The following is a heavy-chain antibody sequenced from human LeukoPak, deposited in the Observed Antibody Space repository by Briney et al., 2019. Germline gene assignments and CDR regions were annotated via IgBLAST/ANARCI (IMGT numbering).Heavy chain of an antibody. J-gene: IGHJ4*02. CDR3: ARDSFSYSSGIDFDY. CDR1: GGSISSCY. V-gene: IGHV4-4*07. Sequence: SETLSLTCTVSGGSISSCYWSWIRQPAGKGLEWIGRIYTSGSTNYNPSLKSRVTMSVDTSKNQFSLKLSSVTAADTAVYYCARDSFSYSSGIDFDYWGQGTLVTVSS. CDR2: IYTSGST. D-gene: IGHD6-19*01.